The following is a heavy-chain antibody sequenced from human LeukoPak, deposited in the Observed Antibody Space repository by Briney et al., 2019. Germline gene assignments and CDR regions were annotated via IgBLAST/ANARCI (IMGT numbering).Heavy chain of an antibody. CDR3: ARDQIDFWSGYVTTFDY. J-gene: IGHJ4*02. CDR1: GGSISSGGYY. CDR2: IYYSGST. V-gene: IGHV4-31*03. D-gene: IGHD3-3*01. Sequence: SETLSLTCTVSGGSISSGGYYWSWIRQHPGKGLEWIGYIYYSGSTYYNPSLKSRITISVDTSKNQFSLKLSSVTAADTAVYYCARDQIDFWSGYVTTFDYWGQGTLVTVSS.